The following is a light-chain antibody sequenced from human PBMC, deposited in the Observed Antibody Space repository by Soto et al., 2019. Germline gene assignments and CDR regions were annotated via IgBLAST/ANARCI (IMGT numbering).Light chain of an antibody. V-gene: IGKV3-11*01. CDR2: DAS. J-gene: IGKJ5*01. CDR3: QVRTNWSIA. CDR1: QSVSSY. Sequence: EIVLTQSPGTLSLSPGERATLFCRASQSVSSYLAWYQQKPGQAPRLLIYDASNRATGIPARFSGTGSGTDFTLTINNLEPEDFAVYYCQVRTNWSIAFGRGTRLEIK.